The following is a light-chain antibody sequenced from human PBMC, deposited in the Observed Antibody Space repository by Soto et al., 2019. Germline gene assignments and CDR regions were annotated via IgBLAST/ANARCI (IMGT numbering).Light chain of an antibody. CDR1: QTVSNN. CDR3: HQYNIWPFT. V-gene: IGKV3D-15*01. Sequence: EIVMTQSPATLSVSPGERATLSCRASQTVSNNLAWYQQKPGQAPRLLVYGTSTRATGIPARFSGSGSGTEFTLTISSLQSEDFAVYYWHQYNIWPFTFGPGTKVDI. CDR2: GTS. J-gene: IGKJ3*01.